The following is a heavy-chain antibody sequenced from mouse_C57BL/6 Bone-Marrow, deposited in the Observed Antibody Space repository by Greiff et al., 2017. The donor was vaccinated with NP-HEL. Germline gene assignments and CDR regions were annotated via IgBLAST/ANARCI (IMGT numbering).Heavy chain of an antibody. J-gene: IGHJ3*01. CDR3: ARGGYYSWFAY. Sequence: VQLQESGAELARPGASVKLSCKASGYTFTSYGISWVKQRTGQGLEWIGEIYPRSGNTYYNEKFKGKATLTADKSSSTAYMELRSLTSEGSAVYFCARGGYYSWFAYWGQGTLVTVSA. V-gene: IGHV1-81*01. CDR2: IYPRSGNT. CDR1: GYTFTSYG. D-gene: IGHD2-3*01.